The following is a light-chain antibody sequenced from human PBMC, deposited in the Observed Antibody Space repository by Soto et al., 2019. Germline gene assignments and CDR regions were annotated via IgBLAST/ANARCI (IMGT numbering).Light chain of an antibody. J-gene: IGLJ1*01. CDR2: EVS. Sequence: QSAVTQPASVSGSAGQVITISCTGTSSDVGGYNYVSWYQQHPGKVPKLMIYEVSNRPSGVSNRFSGSKSGNTASLTISGLQAEDEADYYCSSYTSSTTLVFGTGTKVTVL. CDR1: SSDVGGYNY. V-gene: IGLV2-14*01. CDR3: SSYTSSTTLV.